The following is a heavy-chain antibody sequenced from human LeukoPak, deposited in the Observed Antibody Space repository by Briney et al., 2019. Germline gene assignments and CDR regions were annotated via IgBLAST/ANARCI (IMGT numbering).Heavy chain of an antibody. CDR2: IYYSGST. CDR1: GGSISSSSYY. V-gene: IGHV4-39*01. J-gene: IGHJ3*02. D-gene: IGHD6-19*01. CDR3: AVAVADDAFDI. Sequence: SETLSLTCTVSGGSISSSSYYWGWIRQPPGKGLEWIGSIYYSGSTYYNPSLKSRVTISVDTSKNQFSLKLSSVTAADTAVYYCAVAVADDAFDIWGQGTMVTVSS.